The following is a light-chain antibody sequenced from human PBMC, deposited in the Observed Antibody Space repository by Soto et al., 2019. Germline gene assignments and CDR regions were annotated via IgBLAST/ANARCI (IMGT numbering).Light chain of an antibody. CDR2: HTS. V-gene: IGKV1-16*01. CDR3: QRYNTFSWT. J-gene: IGKJ1*01. Sequence: DIQMTQSPSSLSASLGDKVTLTCRASEDIAHYLAWYQQKPGKAPRVLLHHTSILQSGVPSRFSGRGSGTQFTLTISSLQPDDFATYYCQRYNTFSWTFGPGTKVDIK. CDR1: EDIAHY.